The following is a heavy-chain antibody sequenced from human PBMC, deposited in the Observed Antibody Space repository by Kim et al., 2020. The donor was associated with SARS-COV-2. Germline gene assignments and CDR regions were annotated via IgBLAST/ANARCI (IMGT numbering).Heavy chain of an antibody. CDR2: T. Sequence: TYYNPSLKSRVTRSVETSNNQFSLKLSSVTAADTAVYYCARGFYDNTFDYWGQGTLVTVSS. J-gene: IGHJ4*02. D-gene: IGHD3-9*01. V-gene: IGHV4-30-2*05. CDR3: ARGFYDNTFDY.